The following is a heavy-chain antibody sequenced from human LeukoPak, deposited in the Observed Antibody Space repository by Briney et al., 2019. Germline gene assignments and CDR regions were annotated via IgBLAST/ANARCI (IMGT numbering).Heavy chain of an antibody. Sequence: PSETLSLTCTVSGGSISSSSYYWGWIRQPPGKGLEWIGSIYYSGSTYYNPSLKSRVTISVDTSKNQFSLKLSSVTAADTAVYYCARRLYSNYWATFDYWGQGTLVTVSS. D-gene: IGHD4-11*01. CDR2: IYYSGST. V-gene: IGHV4-39*01. CDR3: ARRLYSNYWATFDY. J-gene: IGHJ4*02. CDR1: GGSISSSSYY.